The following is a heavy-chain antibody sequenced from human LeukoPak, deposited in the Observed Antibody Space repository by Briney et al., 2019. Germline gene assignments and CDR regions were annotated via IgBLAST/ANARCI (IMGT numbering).Heavy chain of an antibody. CDR2: IYPGDSDT. V-gene: IGHV5-51*01. D-gene: IGHD3-22*01. J-gene: IGHJ6*03. Sequence: GESLKISCKGSGYSFTRYWIGRVRQMPGKGLEWMGIIYPGDSDTRYSPSFQGQVTISADKSISTAYLQWSSLKASDTAMYYCARVTPDYYDSSGLAPYYYYYMDVWGKGTTVTVSS. CDR1: GYSFTRYW. CDR3: ARVTPDYYDSSGLAPYYYYYMDV.